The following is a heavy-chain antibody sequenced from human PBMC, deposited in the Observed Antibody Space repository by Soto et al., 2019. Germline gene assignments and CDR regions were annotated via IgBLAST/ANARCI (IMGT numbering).Heavy chain of an antibody. J-gene: IGHJ6*02. D-gene: IGHD2-2*01. Sequence: GESLKISCKGSGYSFTSYWISWVRQMPGKGLEWMGRIDPSDSYTNYSPSFQGHVTISADKSISTAYLQWSSLKASDTAMYYCARQDIVVVPAASEEEDYYYYGMDVWGQGTTVTVSS. CDR2: IDPSDSYT. V-gene: IGHV5-10-1*01. CDR3: ARQDIVVVPAASEEEDYYYYGMDV. CDR1: GYSFTSYW.